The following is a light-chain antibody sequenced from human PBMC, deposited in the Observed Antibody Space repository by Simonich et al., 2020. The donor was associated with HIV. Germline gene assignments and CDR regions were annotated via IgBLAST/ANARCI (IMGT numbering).Light chain of an antibody. V-gene: IGKV1-5*03. CDR2: KAS. CDR1: QTISSW. J-gene: IGKJ1*01. CDR3: QHRGT. Sequence: DIQMTQSPSTLSASVGYSVTITCRASQTISSWLAWYQQKPGKAPNLLIYKASSLESGVSSRFSGSGSGTEFTLTISGLQPDDFATYYGQHRGTFGQGTKVEI.